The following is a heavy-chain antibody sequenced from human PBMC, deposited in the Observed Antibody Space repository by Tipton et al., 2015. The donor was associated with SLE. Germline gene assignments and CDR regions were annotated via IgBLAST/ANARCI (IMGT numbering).Heavy chain of an antibody. D-gene: IGHD3-16*01. CDR3: ARHGGRFLDY. Sequence: TLSLTCTVSGASMTNNYWSWIRQPPGQGLEWIGYIFYSGGTNYSPSLNGRVTISIDTSKNQFSLRLSSVIAADTALYYCARHGGRFLDYWGRGTLVSVSS. V-gene: IGHV4-59*08. J-gene: IGHJ4*02. CDR2: IFYSGGT. CDR1: GASMTNNY.